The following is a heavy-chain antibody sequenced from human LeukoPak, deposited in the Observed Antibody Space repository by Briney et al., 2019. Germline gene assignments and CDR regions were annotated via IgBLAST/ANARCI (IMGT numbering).Heavy chain of an antibody. D-gene: IGHD3-22*01. CDR2: IGTAGDT. CDR3: AGAKVYYDSSGYYLFDY. Sequence: GGSLRLSCAASGFTFSSYDMHWVRQATGKGLEWVSAIGTAGDTYYPGSVKGRFTISRENAKNSLYLQMNSLRAGDTAVYYCAGAKVYYDSSGYYLFDYWGQGTLVTVSS. V-gene: IGHV3-13*01. J-gene: IGHJ4*02. CDR1: GFTFSSYD.